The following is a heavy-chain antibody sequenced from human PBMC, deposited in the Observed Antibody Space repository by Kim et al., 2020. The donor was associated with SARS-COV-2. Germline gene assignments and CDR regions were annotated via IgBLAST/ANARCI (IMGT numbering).Heavy chain of an antibody. D-gene: IGHD3-3*01. J-gene: IGHJ4*02. CDR1: GFIFNIYS. CDR2: ISDSGRNT. CDR3: STIWSGYYTPDY. V-gene: IGHV3-21*01. Sequence: GGSLRLSCVASGFIFNIYSMNWVRQAPGKGLEWVSCISDSGRNTYYADSVKGRFTISRDNAKNTVYLQMNSLRPEDTAVYYCSTIWSGYYTPDYWGQGTLVTVSS.